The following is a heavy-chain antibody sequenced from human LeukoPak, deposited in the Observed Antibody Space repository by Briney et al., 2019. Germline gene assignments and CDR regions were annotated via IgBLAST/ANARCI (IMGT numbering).Heavy chain of an antibody. J-gene: IGHJ6*04. CDR3: ATAPRASNYYYGMDV. CDR2: MNPNSGNT. Sequence: ASVKVSCKASGYTFTSYDINWVRQATGQGLEWMGWMNPNSGNTGYAQKFQGRVTMTEDTSTDTAYMELSSLRSEDTAAYYCATAPRASNYYYGMDVWGKGTTVTVSS. CDR1: GYTFTSYD. V-gene: IGHV1-8*01.